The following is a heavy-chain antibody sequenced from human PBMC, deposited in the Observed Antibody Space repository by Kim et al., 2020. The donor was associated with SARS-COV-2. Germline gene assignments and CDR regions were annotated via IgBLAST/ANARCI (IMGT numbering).Heavy chain of an antibody. CDR2: ISAYNYNT. J-gene: IGHJ4*02. CDR3: ARGASGYSGYDVAYDY. V-gene: IGHV1-18*01. CDR1: GYIFTSYG. Sequence: ASVKVSCKASGYIFTSYGMNWVRQAPGQGLEWMGWISAYNYNTKYIQKFQGRVTMTIDTSTNTAYMELRSLRSDDTAVYYCARGASGYSGYDVAYDYWGQ. D-gene: IGHD5-12*01.